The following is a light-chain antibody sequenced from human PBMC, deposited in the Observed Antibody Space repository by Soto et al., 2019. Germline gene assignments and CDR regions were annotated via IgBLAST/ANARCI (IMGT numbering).Light chain of an antibody. CDR1: QSVRSN. CDR2: DAS. V-gene: IGKV3-15*01. CDR3: QQYSSTPRT. J-gene: IGKJ4*01. Sequence: EIVMTQSPVTLSVSPGERATLSCRASQSVRSNLAWYQQKPGQAPRLLMYDASTRATGIPARFSGSGSGTEFIPTISSLQSADFAAYYYQQYSSTPRTFGGGTKVDIK.